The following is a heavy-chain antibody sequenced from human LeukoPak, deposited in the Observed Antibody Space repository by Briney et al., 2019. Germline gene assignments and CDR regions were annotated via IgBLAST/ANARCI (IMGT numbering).Heavy chain of an antibody. D-gene: IGHD5-12*01. CDR3: ARGKWLKENDY. CDR2: ISAYNGNT. CDR1: GYTFTSYG. V-gene: IGHV1-18*01. Sequence: ASVTVSFTASGYTFTSYGISWVRQAPGQGLEWMGWISAYNGNTNYAQKLQGKVSMTTDTSTSTAYMELRSLRSDDTAVYYCARGKWLKENDYWGQGTLVTVSS. J-gene: IGHJ4*02.